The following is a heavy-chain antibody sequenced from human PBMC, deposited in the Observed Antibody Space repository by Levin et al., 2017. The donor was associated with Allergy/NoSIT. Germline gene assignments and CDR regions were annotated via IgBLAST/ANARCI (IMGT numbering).Heavy chain of an antibody. V-gene: IGHV3-48*03. CDR2: ISNVGGTI. CDR3: ARDGGKSGDAFDI. CDR1: GFTFDNFE. D-gene: IGHD3-16*01. Sequence: GESLKISCVASGFTFDNFEMNWVRQAPGKGLEWVSYISNVGGTIDYADSVKGRFTISRDNPKNSLYLQMNSLRAEDTAVYYCARDGGKSGDAFDIWGQGTMVTVSA. J-gene: IGHJ3*02.